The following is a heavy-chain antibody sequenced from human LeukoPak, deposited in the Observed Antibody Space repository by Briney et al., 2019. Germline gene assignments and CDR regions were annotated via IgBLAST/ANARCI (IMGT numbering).Heavy chain of an antibody. Sequence: ASVKLSCKASGYTFTSYYMHWVRQAPGQGPEWMGWISAYNGNTNYAQKHPGRVTMTTDTSTSTAYMELRSLRSDDTAVYYCARSPYCSSTSCYDWFDPWGQGTLVTVSS. J-gene: IGHJ5*02. CDR3: ARSPYCSSTSCYDWFDP. CDR1: GYTFTSYY. D-gene: IGHD2-2*01. V-gene: IGHV1-18*04. CDR2: ISAYNGNT.